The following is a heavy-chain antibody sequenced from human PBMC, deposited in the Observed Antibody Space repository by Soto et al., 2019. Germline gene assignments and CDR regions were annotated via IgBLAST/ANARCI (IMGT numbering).Heavy chain of an antibody. Sequence: SETLSLTCAVSGGSISSSNWWSWVRQPPGKGLEWIGEIYHSGSTNYNPSLKIRFTISVDKSKNQFSLKLSSVTAADTAVYYCASSAGLPRWFAPWGQGTLVTGSS. D-gene: IGHD5-12*01. V-gene: IGHV4-4*02. CDR1: GGSISSSNW. J-gene: IGHJ5*02. CDR2: IYHSGST. CDR3: ASSAGLPRWFAP.